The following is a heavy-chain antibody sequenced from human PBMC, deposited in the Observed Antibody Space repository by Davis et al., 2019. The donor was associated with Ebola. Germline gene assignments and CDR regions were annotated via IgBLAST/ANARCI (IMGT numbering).Heavy chain of an antibody. J-gene: IGHJ4*02. CDR2: ISAYNGNT. CDR3: ARGVRGFDY. Sequence: ASVKVSCKASGYTFTSYGISWVRQAPGQGLEWMGWISAYNGNTNYAQKLQGRVTITADESTSTAYMELSSLRSEDTAVYYCARGVRGFDYWGQGTLVTVSS. CDR1: GYTFTSYG. D-gene: IGHD3-10*01. V-gene: IGHV1-18*01.